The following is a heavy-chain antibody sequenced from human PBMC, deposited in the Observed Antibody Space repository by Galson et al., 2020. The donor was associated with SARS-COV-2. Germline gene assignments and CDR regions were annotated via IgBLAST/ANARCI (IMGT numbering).Heavy chain of an antibody. CDR2: IKSKTDGGTT. CDR3: TTKAQGAPAFDI. Sequence: ESLKISCAASGFTFSSYGMHWVRQAPGKGLEWVGRIKSKTDGGTTDYAAPVKGRFTISRDDSKNTLYLQMNSLKTEDTAVYYCTTKAQGAPAFDIWGQGTMVTVSS. V-gene: IGHV3-15*01. CDR1: GFTFSSYG. J-gene: IGHJ3*02.